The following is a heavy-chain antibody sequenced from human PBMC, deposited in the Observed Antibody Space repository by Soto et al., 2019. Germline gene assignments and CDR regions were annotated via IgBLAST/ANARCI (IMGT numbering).Heavy chain of an antibody. D-gene: IGHD1-20*01. V-gene: IGHV3-74*01. J-gene: IGHJ6*01. CDR2: INSDGSST. Sequence: EVQLVESGGGLVQPGGSLRLSCAASGFTFSNYWMHWVRQAPGKGLVWVSRINSDGSSTSYADSVKGRFTISRDNAKNTLYLEIDSRRAEDTAVYYCASEVDTVTAVYDYYCMYLWGQGTTVTVAS. CDR1: GFTFSNYW. CDR3: ASEVDTVTAVYDYYCMYL.